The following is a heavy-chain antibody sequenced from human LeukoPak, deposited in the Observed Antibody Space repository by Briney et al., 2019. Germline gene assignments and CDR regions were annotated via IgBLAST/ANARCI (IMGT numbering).Heavy chain of an antibody. CDR3: ARDCSGGSCYGDPRSDWFDP. Sequence: ASVKVSCKASGYTFTSYYMHWVRQAPGQGPEWMGIINPSGGSTSYAQKFQGRVTMTRDTSTSTVYMELSSLRSEDTAVYYCARDCSGGSCYGDPRSDWFDPWGQGTLVTVSS. J-gene: IGHJ5*02. V-gene: IGHV1-46*01. CDR2: INPSGGST. CDR1: GYTFTSYY. D-gene: IGHD2-15*01.